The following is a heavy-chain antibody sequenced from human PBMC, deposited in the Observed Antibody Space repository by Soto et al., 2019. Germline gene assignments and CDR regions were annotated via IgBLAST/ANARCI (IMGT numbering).Heavy chain of an antibody. CDR1: GFTFSSYG. Sequence: VQLVESGGGVVQPGRSLRLSCAASGFTFSSYGMHWVRQAPGKGLEWVAVISYDGSNKYYADSVKGRFTISRDNSKNTLYLQMNSLRAEDTAVYYCANGGTIWDIAAAGTWDYWGQGTLVTVSS. CDR3: ANGGTIWDIAAAGTWDY. D-gene: IGHD6-13*01. CDR2: ISYDGSNK. J-gene: IGHJ4*02. V-gene: IGHV3-30*18.